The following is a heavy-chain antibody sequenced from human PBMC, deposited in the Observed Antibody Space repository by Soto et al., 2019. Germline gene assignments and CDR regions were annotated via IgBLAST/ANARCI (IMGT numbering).Heavy chain of an antibody. J-gene: IGHJ4*02. CDR1: GFTFSSYG. Sequence: QVQLVESGGGVVQPGGSLRLSCAASGFTFSSYGMHWVRQAPGKGLEWVAVIGCDGSNKYYADSVKGRFTISRDNSKNTLYLQMNSLRAGDKDVYYCARSSRAGHRYSSGAGAPYFDHWGQGTLVTVSS. CDR3: ARSSRAGHRYSSGAGAPYFDH. CDR2: IGCDGSNK. V-gene: IGHV3-33*01. D-gene: IGHD6-19*01.